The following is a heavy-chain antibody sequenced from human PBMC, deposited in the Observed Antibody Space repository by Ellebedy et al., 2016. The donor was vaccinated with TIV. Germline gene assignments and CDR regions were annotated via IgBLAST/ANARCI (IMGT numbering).Heavy chain of an antibody. Sequence: PGGSLRLSCAASGFTFSSYSMNWVRHAPGKGLERVSSISSSSSYIYYADSVKGRFTISRDNAKNSLYLQMNSQRAEDTAVYYCARDQGSRAAAAPRSAFDIWGQGTMVTVSS. CDR1: GFTFSSYS. V-gene: IGHV3-21*01. CDR3: ARDQGSRAAAAPRSAFDI. D-gene: IGHD6-13*01. CDR2: ISSSSSYI. J-gene: IGHJ3*02.